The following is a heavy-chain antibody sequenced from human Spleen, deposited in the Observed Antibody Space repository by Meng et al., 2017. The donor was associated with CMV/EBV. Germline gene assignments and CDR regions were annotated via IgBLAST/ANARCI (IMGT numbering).Heavy chain of an antibody. D-gene: IGHD3-22*01. V-gene: IGHV3-15*01. Sequence: FTFSNAWMSWVRQAPGKGLEWVGRIKSKTDGGTTDYAAPVKGRFTISRDDSKNTLYLQMNSLKTEDTAVYYCTTVFSYDSSGPGGDYWGQGTLVTVSS. CDR1: FTFSNAW. J-gene: IGHJ4*02. CDR3: TTVFSYDSSGPGGDY. CDR2: IKSKTDGGTT.